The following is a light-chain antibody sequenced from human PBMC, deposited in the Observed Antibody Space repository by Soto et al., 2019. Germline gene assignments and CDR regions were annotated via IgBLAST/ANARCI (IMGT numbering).Light chain of an antibody. J-gene: IGKJ4*02. CDR2: GAS. V-gene: IGKV3-11*01. CDR1: QNVGNN. Sequence: EVVMTQSPDTLSVSPWERATLSSSASQNVGNNLAWYQQKRGQAPRLLMSGASTRASGVPARFSGSGSGTDFTLTISSLEPEDFAVYYCQQRSNWPELTFGGGTKVDIK. CDR3: QQRSNWPELT.